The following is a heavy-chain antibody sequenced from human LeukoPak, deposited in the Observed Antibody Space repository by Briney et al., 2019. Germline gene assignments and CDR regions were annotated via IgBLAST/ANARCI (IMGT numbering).Heavy chain of an antibody. D-gene: IGHD3-22*01. CDR2: ISDRGDRT. CDR1: GFTFSDYA. J-gene: IGHJ4*02. V-gene: IGHV3-23*01. Sequence: GGSLRLSCAASGFTFSDYAMSWVRQAPGKGLEWVSAISDRGDRTWDADSVKGRVTISRDNYKNTLFLQMNSLRAEDTAIYYCAKDSYDSSGSRYDYWGQGTLVTVSS. CDR3: AKDSYDSSGSRYDY.